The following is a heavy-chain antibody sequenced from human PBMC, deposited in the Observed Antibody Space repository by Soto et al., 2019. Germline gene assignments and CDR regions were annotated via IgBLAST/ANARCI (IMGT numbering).Heavy chain of an antibody. D-gene: IGHD6-13*01. CDR1: GYTFTSYA. J-gene: IGHJ4*02. CDR2: INAGNGNT. Sequence: ASVKVSCKAPGYTFTSYAMHWVRQAPGQRLEWMGWINAGNGNTKYSQKFQGRVTITRDTSASTAYMELSSLRSEDTAVYYCARDLIGSSSVDYWGQGTLVTVSS. V-gene: IGHV1-3*01. CDR3: ARDLIGSSSVDY.